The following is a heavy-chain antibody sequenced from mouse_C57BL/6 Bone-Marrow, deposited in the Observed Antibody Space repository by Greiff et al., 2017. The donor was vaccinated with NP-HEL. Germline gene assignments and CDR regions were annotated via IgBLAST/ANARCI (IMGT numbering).Heavy chain of an antibody. D-gene: IGHD4-1*02. CDR3: ARPTFYAMDY. J-gene: IGHJ4*01. Sequence: VKLQESGAELARPGASVKLSCKASGYTFTSYGISWVKQRTGQGLEWIGEIYPRSGNTYYNEKFKGKATLTADKSSSTAYMELRSLTSEDSAVYFCARPTFYAMDYWGQGTSVTVSS. CDR2: IYPRSGNT. V-gene: IGHV1-81*01. CDR1: GYTFTSYG.